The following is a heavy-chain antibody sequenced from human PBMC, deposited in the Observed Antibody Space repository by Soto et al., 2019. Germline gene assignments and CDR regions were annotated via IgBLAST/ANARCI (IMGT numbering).Heavy chain of an antibody. Sequence: QLQLQESGPGLVKPSETLSLTCTVSGGSIKNTGANWGWVRQPPGKGPEWIGSVYYTGTTYYKPSLERRITLSIDTSKIQYSLSVNPVAAADTAVYYGATHTSGSRNGPHTWGQGTLVTVSS. J-gene: IGHJ5*02. CDR2: VYYTGTT. D-gene: IGHD1-26*01. CDR1: GGSIKNTGAN. CDR3: ATHTSGSRNGPHT. V-gene: IGHV4-39*01.